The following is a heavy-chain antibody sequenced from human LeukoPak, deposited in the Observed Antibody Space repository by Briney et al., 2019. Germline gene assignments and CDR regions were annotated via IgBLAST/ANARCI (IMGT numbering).Heavy chain of an antibody. CDR2: IIPMHAPA. CDR3: ARGAHWGSFSSGSHP. Sequence: SVKVSCKASGGTFNKYAITWVRQAPGQGLEWMGGIIPMHAPARYAQNFQGRVTITTDESTSTAYMELSSLKSEDTALYYCARGAHWGSFSSGSHPWGQGPRVTVPS. V-gene: IGHV1-69*05. CDR1: GGTFNKYA. D-gene: IGHD3-16*01. J-gene: IGHJ5*02.